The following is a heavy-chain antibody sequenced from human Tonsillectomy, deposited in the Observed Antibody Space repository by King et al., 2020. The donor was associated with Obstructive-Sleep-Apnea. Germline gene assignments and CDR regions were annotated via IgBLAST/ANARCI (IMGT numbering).Heavy chain of an antibody. Sequence: QLQLQESGPGLVKPSETLSLTCTVSGGSISNSSYYWSWIRQPPGKGLEWIGTVYYSGSTYYNPSLKSRVSISIDTSNNQFSLKLSSLTAADTAVYYCARALTLNWATLVWFDSWGQGTLVTVSS. D-gene: IGHD7-27*01. CDR3: ARALTLNWATLVWFDS. CDR2: VYYSGST. V-gene: IGHV4-39*07. CDR1: GGSISNSSYY. J-gene: IGHJ5*01.